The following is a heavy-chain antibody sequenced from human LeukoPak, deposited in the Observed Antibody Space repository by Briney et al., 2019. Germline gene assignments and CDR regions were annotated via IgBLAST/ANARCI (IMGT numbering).Heavy chain of an antibody. CDR2: IRNRGNSYTT. Sequence: GGSLRLSCAASGFTFRDYYMDWVRQAPGQGLEWVGRIRNRGNSYTTDYAASVKGRFTISRDDSKNSLYLQMNSLRAEDTAIYYCATYRQVLLPFESWGQGTLVTVSS. CDR3: ATYRQVLLPFES. J-gene: IGHJ4*02. V-gene: IGHV3-72*01. D-gene: IGHD2-8*02. CDR1: GFTFRDYY.